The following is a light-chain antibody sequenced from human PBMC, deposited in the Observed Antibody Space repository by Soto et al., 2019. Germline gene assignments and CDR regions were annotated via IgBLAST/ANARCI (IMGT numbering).Light chain of an antibody. CDR1: SSYVGGYNY. J-gene: IGLJ1*01. CDR3: SSYTTSSTYV. V-gene: IGLV2-14*03. CDR2: GVT. Sequence: VLTQPASVSGSPGQSITISCTGTSSYVGGYNYVSWYQQHPGKAPKLIIYGVTNRPSGVSNRFSASKSGNTASLAISGLQAEDEADYYCSSYTTSSTYVFGTGTKVTVL.